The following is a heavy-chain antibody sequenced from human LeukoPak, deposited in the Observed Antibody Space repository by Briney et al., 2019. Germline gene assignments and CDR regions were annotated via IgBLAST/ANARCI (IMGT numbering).Heavy chain of an antibody. CDR3: ARGGYYDFWSGYYSPFDY. V-gene: IGHV1-69*13. D-gene: IGHD3-3*01. CDR2: IIPIFGTA. J-gene: IGHJ4*02. Sequence: ASVKVSCKASGGTFSSYAISWVRQAPGQGLEWMGGIIPIFGTANYAQKFQGRVTITADESTSTAYMGLSSLRSEDTAVYYCARGGYYDFWSGYYSPFDYWGQGTLVTVSS. CDR1: GGTFSSYA.